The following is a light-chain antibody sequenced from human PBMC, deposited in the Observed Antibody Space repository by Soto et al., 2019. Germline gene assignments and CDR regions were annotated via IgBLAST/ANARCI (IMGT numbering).Light chain of an antibody. J-gene: IGKJ3*01. V-gene: IGKV1-39*01. CDR3: QQSYSTPFT. CDR1: QSISSS. CDR2: AAS. Sequence: DIQMTQSPSSLSASVGDRVTIICRTSQSISSSLNWYQQKPGKAPNLLIYAASRLQSGVPSRFSGRGSGTDFTLTISSLQPADFATYYCQQSYSTPFTFGPGTKVDIK.